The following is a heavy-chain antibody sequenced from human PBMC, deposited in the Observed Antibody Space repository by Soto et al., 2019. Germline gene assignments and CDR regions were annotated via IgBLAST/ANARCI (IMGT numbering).Heavy chain of an antibody. V-gene: IGHV1-69*13. Sequence: ASVKVSCKASGGTFSSYAISWVRQAPGQGLEWMGGIIPIFGTANYAQKFQGRVTITADESTSTAYMELSSLRSEDTAVYYCAQRSTDYDILTGYYGVWGQGTTVTVSS. CDR2: IIPIFGTA. D-gene: IGHD3-9*01. CDR1: GGTFSSYA. CDR3: AQRSTDYDILTGYYGV. J-gene: IGHJ6*02.